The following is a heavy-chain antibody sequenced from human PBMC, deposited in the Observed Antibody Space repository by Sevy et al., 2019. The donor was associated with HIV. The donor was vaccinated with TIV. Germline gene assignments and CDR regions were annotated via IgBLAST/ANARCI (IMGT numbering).Heavy chain of an antibody. D-gene: IGHD5-18*01. CDR2: IHSDDTT. V-gene: IGHV3-66*01. CDR3: ARGKSGYGYALNY. J-gene: IGHJ4*02. CDR1: GFTVNSNY. Sequence: GGSLRLSCAASGFTVNSNYMTWVRQAPGKGLEGVSVIHSDDTTYHADSVKDRFTISRDNFKNTLYIHMRSLGAEDTAVYYCARGKSGYGYALNYWGQGTLVTVSS.